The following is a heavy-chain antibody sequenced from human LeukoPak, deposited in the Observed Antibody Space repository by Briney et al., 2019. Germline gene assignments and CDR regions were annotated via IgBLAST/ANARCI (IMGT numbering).Heavy chain of an antibody. V-gene: IGHV3-33*01. J-gene: IGHJ4*02. D-gene: IGHD6-19*01. CDR2: IWYVGSNK. Sequence: GSLGLSCAASGFTFSSYGMHWVRPAPGKGLEWVAVIWYVGSNKYYADSVKGRFTISRDNSKNTLYLRMNSLRAEDTAVYYCARDSRRIAVAGRFDYWGQGTLVTVSS. CDR1: GFTFSSYG. CDR3: ARDSRRIAVAGRFDY.